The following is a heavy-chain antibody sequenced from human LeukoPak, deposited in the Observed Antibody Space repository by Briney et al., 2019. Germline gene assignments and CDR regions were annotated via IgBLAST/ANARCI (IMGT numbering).Heavy chain of an antibody. CDR1: GYTFTGYY. CDR3: ARTAAAGTFKNWFDP. D-gene: IGHD6-13*01. J-gene: IGHJ5*02. Sequence: SVKVSCKASGYTFTGYYMHWVRQAPGQGLEWMGWINPNSGGTNYAQKFQGWVTMTRDTSISTAYMELSRLRSDDTAVYYCARTAAAGTFKNWFDPWGQGTLVTVSS. V-gene: IGHV1-2*04. CDR2: INPNSGGT.